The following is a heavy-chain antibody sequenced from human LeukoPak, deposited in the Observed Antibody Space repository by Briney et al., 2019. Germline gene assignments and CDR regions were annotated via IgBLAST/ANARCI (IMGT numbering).Heavy chain of an antibody. D-gene: IGHD2-15*01. Sequence: GGSLRLSCAASGFTFSRYSMNWVRQAPGKGLEWISYISSSSATIYYADSAEGRFTISRDNAKNSLYLQMNSLRAEDTAVYYCARVGGSRYHVVDYWGQGTLVTVSS. CDR1: GFTFSRYS. CDR3: ARVGGSRYHVVDY. V-gene: IGHV3-48*01. J-gene: IGHJ4*02. CDR2: ISSSSATI.